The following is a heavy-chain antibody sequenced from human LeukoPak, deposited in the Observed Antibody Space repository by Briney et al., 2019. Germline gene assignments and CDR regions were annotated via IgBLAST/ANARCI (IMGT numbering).Heavy chain of an antibody. V-gene: IGHV4-4*02. Sequence: PSGTLSLTCAVSGDSISSSKWWSWVRQPPGKGLEWIGEIYHSGSTTYNPSLKSRVTISVDKSKNQFSLRLTSVTAADTAVYYCASRFDGSGSFVYWGQGTLVTVSS. D-gene: IGHD3-10*01. CDR3: ASRFDGSGSFVY. J-gene: IGHJ4*02. CDR1: GDSISSSKW. CDR2: IYHSGST.